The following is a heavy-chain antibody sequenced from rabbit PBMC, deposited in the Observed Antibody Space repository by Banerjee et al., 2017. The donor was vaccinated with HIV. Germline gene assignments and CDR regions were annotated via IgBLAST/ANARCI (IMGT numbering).Heavy chain of an antibody. V-gene: IGHV1S45*01. D-gene: IGHD2-1*01. CDR1: GFSFSSRYY. CDR3: TKDLSWAYDDYPYYFDL. Sequence: QEQLVESGGDLVKPGASLTLTCTASGFSFSSRYYMCWVRQAPEKGLEWIACIDSGSSGSTYYANWAKGRFTISKTSSTTVTLQMTSLTAADTATYFCTKDLSWAYDDYPYYFDLWGPGTLVTVS. CDR2: IDSGSSGST. J-gene: IGHJ4*01.